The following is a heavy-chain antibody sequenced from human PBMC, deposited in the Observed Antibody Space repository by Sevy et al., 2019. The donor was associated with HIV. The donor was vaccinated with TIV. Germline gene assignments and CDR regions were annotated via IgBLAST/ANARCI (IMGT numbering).Heavy chain of an antibody. J-gene: IGHJ4*02. Sequence: GWSLRLSCAASGFTFSSYSMNWVRQAPGKGLEWVSYISSSSSTIYYADSVKGRFTISRDNAKNSLYLQMNNLRDEDTAVYYCARDYYDSSGYYYQAEYYFDYWGQGTLVTVSS. CDR2: ISSSSSTI. CDR3: ARDYYDSSGYYYQAEYYFDY. CDR1: GFTFSSYS. D-gene: IGHD3-22*01. V-gene: IGHV3-48*02.